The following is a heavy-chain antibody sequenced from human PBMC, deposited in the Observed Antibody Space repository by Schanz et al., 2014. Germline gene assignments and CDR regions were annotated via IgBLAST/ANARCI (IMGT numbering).Heavy chain of an antibody. CDR1: GDSISGYY. Sequence: QVQLQESGPGLVKPSETLSLTCTVSGDSISGYYWNWIRQPPGKGLEWIGYIYYSGSTDYNPSLKGRATMSDNTPKTHSALTVGSVTAADTAVYYCARLGVGDKAYYYYGTDVWGQGTTVLVSS. J-gene: IGHJ6*02. CDR2: IYYSGST. V-gene: IGHV4-59*08. D-gene: IGHD1-26*01. CDR3: ARLGVGDKAYYYYGTDV.